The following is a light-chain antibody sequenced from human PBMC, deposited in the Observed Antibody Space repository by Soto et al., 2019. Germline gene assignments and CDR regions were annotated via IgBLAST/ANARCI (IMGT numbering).Light chain of an antibody. V-gene: IGLV2-8*01. CDR2: EVS. CDR3: TSYAGSNNLL. J-gene: IGLJ2*01. CDR1: SSDVGGYNS. Sequence: QSVLTQPPSASGSPGQSVTISCTGTSSDVGGYNSVAWYQQHPGKAPKLMIYEVSKRPSGVPDRFSGSRSGNTASLTVSGLQAEDEADYYCTSYAGSNNLLFGGGT.